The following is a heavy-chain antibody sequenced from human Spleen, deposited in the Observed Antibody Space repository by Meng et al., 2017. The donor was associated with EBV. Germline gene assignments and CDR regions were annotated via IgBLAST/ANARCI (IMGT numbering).Heavy chain of an antibody. J-gene: IGHJ4*02. V-gene: IGHV3-30*18. CDR2: LSYDGNIQ. Sequence: QVQLVESGGGGVRLGSSLRLSCAASGFTFSSYGMHWVRQAPGKGLEWVAVLSYDGNIQYFADSVKGRFTISRDNSKNTLYLLMNSLRAEDTAVYYCAKEGDYYDSNCFDYWGQGTLVTVAS. CDR3: AKEGDYYDSNCFDY. CDR1: GFTFSSYG. D-gene: IGHD3-22*01.